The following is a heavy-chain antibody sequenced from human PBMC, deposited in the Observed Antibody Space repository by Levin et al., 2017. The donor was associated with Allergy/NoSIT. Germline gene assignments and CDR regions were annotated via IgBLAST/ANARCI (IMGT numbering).Heavy chain of an antibody. D-gene: IGHD4/OR15-4a*01. CDR2: ISGNGAGT. Sequence: GESLKISCAASGFTFSTYGKNWVRPAPGKGLEWVSGISGNGAGTYYADSLKGRFPISRDNFKNTFYLQMNSLRAEDTAFYYCAGRGTSANYAPYNWFDRWGQGTLVTVSS. V-gene: IGHV3-23*01. CDR3: AGRGTSANYAPYNWFDR. CDR1: GFTFSTYG. J-gene: IGHJ5*02.